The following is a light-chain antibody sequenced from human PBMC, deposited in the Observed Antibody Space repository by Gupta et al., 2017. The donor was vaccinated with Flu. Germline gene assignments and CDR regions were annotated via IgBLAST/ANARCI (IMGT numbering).Light chain of an antibody. Sequence: GKTTRIACGGESRGEKNVRWNQQNPDQALLLVVYDDDHRPAGMPGRFSGSNSGNTATLAISRVEAGEEDDYYCQVGDPNSDHPFGGGTKVTVL. CDR1: SRGEKN. CDR3: QVGDPNSDHP. CDR2: DDD. V-gene: IGLV3-21*03. J-gene: IGLJ3*02.